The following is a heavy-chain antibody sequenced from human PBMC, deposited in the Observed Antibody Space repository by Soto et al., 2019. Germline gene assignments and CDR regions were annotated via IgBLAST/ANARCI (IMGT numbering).Heavy chain of an antibody. J-gene: IGHJ3*02. V-gene: IGHV3-30*18. Sequence: GGSLRLSCAASGFTFSSYGMHWVRQAPGKGLEWVAVISYDGSNKYYADSVKGRFTISRDNSKNTLYLQMNSLRAEDTAVYYCAKPLLWFGESEAFDIWGQGTMVTVSS. CDR3: AKPLLWFGESEAFDI. CDR1: GFTFSSYG. CDR2: ISYDGSNK. D-gene: IGHD3-10*01.